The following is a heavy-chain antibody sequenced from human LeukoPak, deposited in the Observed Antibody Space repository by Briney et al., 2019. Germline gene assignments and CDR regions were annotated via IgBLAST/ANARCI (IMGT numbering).Heavy chain of an antibody. CDR2: IYYSGST. CDR1: GGSISSSFYY. J-gene: IGHJ4*02. CDR3: ARGRLHSSSWYLDY. V-gene: IGHV4-39*07. Sequence: KSSETLSLTCSVSGGSISSSFYYWGWIRQPPGKGLEWITSIYYSGSTNYNPSLKSRVTISVDTSKNQFSLKLSSVTAADTAVYYCARGRLHSSSWYLDYWGQGTLVTVSS. D-gene: IGHD6-13*01.